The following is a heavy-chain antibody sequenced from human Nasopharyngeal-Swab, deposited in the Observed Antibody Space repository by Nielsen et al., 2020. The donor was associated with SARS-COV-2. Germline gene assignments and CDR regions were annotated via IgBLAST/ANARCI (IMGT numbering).Heavy chain of an antibody. Sequence: GSSLNISCAGSGFTFNSYSMIWVRQVPGEGLEWVSSINCSGSYVYYADPVKGRFTISKDSAKNSLYLQMNSLRADATAVYFCARIAGRGSIYYYYMDVWGTGTTVTVSS. D-gene: IGHD1-26*01. CDR2: INCSGSYV. V-gene: IGHV3-21*01. CDR1: GFTFNSYS. J-gene: IGHJ6*03. CDR3: ARIAGRGSIYYYYMDV.